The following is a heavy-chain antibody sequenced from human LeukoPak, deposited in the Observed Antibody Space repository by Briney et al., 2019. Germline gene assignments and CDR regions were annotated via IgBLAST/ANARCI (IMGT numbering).Heavy chain of an antibody. Sequence: ASVKVSCKASGYIFTSYGISWVRQAPGQGLEWMGWINTYNGDTKYAQKFQGRVTMTTDTSTSTAYMELRSLRSDDTAVYYCARNPREGYGGLSLFDYWGQGTLVTVSS. CDR2: INTYNGDT. CDR1: GYIFTSYG. CDR3: ARNPREGYGGLSLFDY. J-gene: IGHJ4*02. D-gene: IGHD4-23*01. V-gene: IGHV1-18*01.